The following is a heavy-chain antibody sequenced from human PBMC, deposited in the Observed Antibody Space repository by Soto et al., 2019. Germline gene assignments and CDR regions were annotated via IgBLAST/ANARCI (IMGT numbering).Heavy chain of an antibody. CDR2: ISSSSSTI. CDR1: GFTFSSYS. CDR3: ARDRGVTMIYYYYYMDV. Sequence: GGSLRLSCAASGFTFSSYSMNWVRQAPGKGLEWVSYISSSSSTIYYADSVKGRLTISRDNAKNSLYLQMNSLRAEDTAVYYCARDRGVTMIYYYYYMDVWGKGTTVTVSS. V-gene: IGHV3-48*01. J-gene: IGHJ6*03. D-gene: IGHD3-22*01.